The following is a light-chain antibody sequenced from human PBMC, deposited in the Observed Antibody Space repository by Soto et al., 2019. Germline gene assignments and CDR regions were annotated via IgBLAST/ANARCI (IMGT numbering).Light chain of an antibody. V-gene: IGKV4-1*01. CDR2: WAS. CDR1: QNVLYSSNNKNY. CDR3: QQYYSTPVLT. Sequence: DIVMTQSPDFLAVSLGERATINCKSSQNVLYSSNNKNYLAWYQQKPGQPPKLLIYWASTRESGVPDRFSGSGSGTDFTLTISSLQAEDVAVYYCQQYYSTPVLTFGGGTKVEIK. J-gene: IGKJ4*01.